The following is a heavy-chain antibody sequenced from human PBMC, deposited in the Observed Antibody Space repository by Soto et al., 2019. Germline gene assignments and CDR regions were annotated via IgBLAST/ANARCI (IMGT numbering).Heavy chain of an antibody. CDR2: ISGSGGST. CDR3: AKDWSPVVAVTNFDY. V-gene: IGHV3-23*01. J-gene: IGHJ4*02. Sequence: EVQLLESGGGLVQPGGSLRLSCAASGFTFSSYAMSWVRQAPGKGLEWVSAISGSGGSTYYADSVKGRFTISRDNSKNTLYLQMNSQRAEDTAVYYCAKDWSPVVAVTNFDYWGQGTLVTVSS. CDR1: GFTFSSYA. D-gene: IGHD2-2*01.